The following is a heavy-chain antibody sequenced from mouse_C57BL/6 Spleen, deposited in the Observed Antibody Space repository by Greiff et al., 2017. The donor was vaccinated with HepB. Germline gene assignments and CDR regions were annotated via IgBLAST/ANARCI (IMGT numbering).Heavy chain of an antibody. D-gene: IGHD3-2*02. CDR1: GFNIKDDY. CDR2: IDPENGDT. CDR3: TTGRQLRLRGFAY. V-gene: IGHV14-4*01. J-gene: IGHJ3*01. Sequence: VQLKQSGAELVRPGASVKLSCTASGFNIKDDYMHWVKQRPEQGLEWIGWIDPENGDTEYASKFQGKATITADTSSNTAYLQLSSLTSEDTAVYYCTTGRQLRLRGFAYWGQGTLVTVSA.